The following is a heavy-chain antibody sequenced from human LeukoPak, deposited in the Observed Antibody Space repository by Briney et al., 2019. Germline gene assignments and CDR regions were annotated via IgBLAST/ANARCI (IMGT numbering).Heavy chain of an antibody. CDR3: ARHSGSYYNVDY. CDR2: IYYSGST. J-gene: IGHJ4*02. CDR1: GGSISSYY. Sequence: PSETLSLTCTVSGGSISSYYWSWIRQPPGKALEWIGYIYYSGSTDYNPSLKSRVTISIDTSRTQFSLKLRTVAAADTAVYYCARHSGSYYNVDYWGQGTLVTVSS. V-gene: IGHV4-59*08. D-gene: IGHD3-10*01.